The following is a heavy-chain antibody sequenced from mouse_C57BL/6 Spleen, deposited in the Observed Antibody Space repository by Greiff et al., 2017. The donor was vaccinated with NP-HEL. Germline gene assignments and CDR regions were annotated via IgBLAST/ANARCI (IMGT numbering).Heavy chain of an antibody. CDR2: ISSGSSTI. D-gene: IGHD2-3*01. Sequence: EVKLMESGGGLVKPGGSLKLSCAASGFTFSDYGMHWVRQAPEKGLEWVAYISSGSSTIYYVDTVKGRFTISRDNAKNTLFLQMTSLRSEDTAMYYCASNGYSPFAYWGQGTLVTVSA. CDR1: GFTFSDYG. V-gene: IGHV5-17*01. J-gene: IGHJ3*01. CDR3: ASNGYSPFAY.